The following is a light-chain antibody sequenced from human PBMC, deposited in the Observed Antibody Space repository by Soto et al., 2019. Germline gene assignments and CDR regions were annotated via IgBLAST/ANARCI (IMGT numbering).Light chain of an antibody. CDR3: QHYGSSPFT. CDR1: QSVSSNY. Sequence: EIVLTQSPGTLSLSPGERATLSCRASQSVSSNYLAWYQQKHGQAPRLLIYGASSRATGIPDRFSGSASGTDFTLTITRLEPEDFAVYSCQHYGSSPFTFGPGTKVDIK. CDR2: GAS. V-gene: IGKV3-20*01. J-gene: IGKJ3*01.